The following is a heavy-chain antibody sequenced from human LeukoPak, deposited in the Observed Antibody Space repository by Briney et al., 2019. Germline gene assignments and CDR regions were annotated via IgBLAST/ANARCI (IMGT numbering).Heavy chain of an antibody. D-gene: IGHD5-18*01. J-gene: IGHJ4*02. CDR3: ARVGGYSYGYGITFDY. Sequence: SVKVSCKASGGTFSSYAISWVRPAPGQGLEWMGRIIPILGIANYAQKFQGRVTITADKSTSTAYMELSSLRSEDTAVYYCARVGGYSYGYGITFDYWGQGTLVTVSS. V-gene: IGHV1-69*04. CDR2: IIPILGIA. CDR1: GGTFSSYA.